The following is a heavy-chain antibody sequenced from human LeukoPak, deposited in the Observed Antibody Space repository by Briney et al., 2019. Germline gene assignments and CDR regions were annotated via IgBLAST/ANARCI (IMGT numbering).Heavy chain of an antibody. Sequence: GASVKVSCKASGYTFTGYYMHWVRQAPGQGLEWMGWINPNSGGTNYAQKFQGRVTMTRDTSISTAYMELSRLRSDDTAVYYCASHQLLSGDHPSVYDAFDIWGQGTMVTVSP. D-gene: IGHD2-2*01. J-gene: IGHJ3*02. CDR3: ASHQLLSGDHPSVYDAFDI. CDR1: GYTFTGYY. CDR2: INPNSGGT. V-gene: IGHV1-2*02.